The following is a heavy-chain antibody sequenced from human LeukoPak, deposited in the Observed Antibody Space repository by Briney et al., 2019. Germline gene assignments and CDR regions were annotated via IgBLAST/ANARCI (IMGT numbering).Heavy chain of an antibody. V-gene: IGHV3-30-3*01. D-gene: IGHD3-10*01. CDR1: GFTFSSYA. CDR3: AKALTMVRGGDFDY. Sequence: GGSLRLSCAASGFTFSSYAMHWVRQAPGQGLEWVAVISYDGSNKYYADSVKGRFTISRDNSNNTLYLQMNSLRAEDTAVYYCAKALTMVRGGDFDYWGQGTLVTVSS. CDR2: ISYDGSNK. J-gene: IGHJ4*02.